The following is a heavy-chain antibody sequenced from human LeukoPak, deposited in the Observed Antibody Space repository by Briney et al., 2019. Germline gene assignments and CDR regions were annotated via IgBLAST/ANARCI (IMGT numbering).Heavy chain of an antibody. CDR3: ARDHLWLVLGHAFDI. J-gene: IGHJ3*02. CDR1: GFSFSDYE. V-gene: IGHV3-48*03. D-gene: IGHD6-19*01. Sequence: GGSLRLSCAASGFSFSDYEMNWVRQAPGKGLEWVSFISNSGSSIHYADSVKGRFTISRDNAKNSLYLQMNSLRAEDTAVYYCARDHLWLVLGHAFDIWGQGTMVTVSS. CDR2: ISNSGSSI.